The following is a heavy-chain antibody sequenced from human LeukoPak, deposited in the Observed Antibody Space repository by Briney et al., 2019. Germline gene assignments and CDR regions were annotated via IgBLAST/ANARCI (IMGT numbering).Heavy chain of an antibody. Sequence: ASVKVSCKASGYTFANYGISWVRQAPGQGLEWMGWINSYNDNTHYAQKLQGRVTMTTDTSTTTVYMDLRNLRSDDTAVYYCARAADDVFDIWGQGTMVTVSS. CDR2: INSYNDNT. J-gene: IGHJ3*02. CDR3: ARAADDVFDI. CDR1: GYTFANYG. V-gene: IGHV1-18*01.